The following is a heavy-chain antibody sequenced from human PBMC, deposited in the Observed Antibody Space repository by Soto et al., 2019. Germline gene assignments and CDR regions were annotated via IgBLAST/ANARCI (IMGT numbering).Heavy chain of an antibody. J-gene: IGHJ4*02. V-gene: IGHV4-39*07. CDR2: IDYSGNT. D-gene: IGHD6-19*01. CDR3: AKDVGYSSGWPTTN. Sequence: PSETLSLTCTVTGGSFSSSSYYWVWIRQPPVKGLEWIGSIDYSGNTYYNPSLKGRVAISVDTSKNQFSLYLQMNSLRAEDTAVYYCAKDVGYSSGWPTTNWGQGTLVTVSS. CDR1: GGSFSSSSYY.